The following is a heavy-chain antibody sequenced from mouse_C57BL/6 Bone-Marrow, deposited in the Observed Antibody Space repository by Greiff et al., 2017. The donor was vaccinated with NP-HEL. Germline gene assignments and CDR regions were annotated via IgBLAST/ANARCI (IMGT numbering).Heavy chain of an antibody. CDR2: ISDGGSYT. V-gene: IGHV5-4*01. J-gene: IGHJ1*03. Sequence: EVQLVESGGGLVKPGGSLKLSCAASGFTFSSYAMSWVRQTPEKRLEWVATISDGGSYTYYPDNVKGRFTISRDNAKNNLYLQMSHLKSEDTAMYHCARDLTTVVAPSYWYFDVWGTGTTVTVSS. CDR3: ARDLTTVVAPSYWYFDV. CDR1: GFTFSSYA. D-gene: IGHD1-1*01.